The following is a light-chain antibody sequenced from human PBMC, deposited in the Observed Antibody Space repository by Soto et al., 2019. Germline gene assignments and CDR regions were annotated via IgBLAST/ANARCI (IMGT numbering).Light chain of an antibody. CDR1: HVIPNY. CDR2: AAS. V-gene: IGKV1-17*01. Sequence: DIQMTQSPTSLSASIGDRVTITCQASHVIPNYLGWYQQKPGKAPKRLIYAASSLQSGVPSRFSGSGSGTEFTLTISSLQPEDFATYYCLQHNSYPWTFGQGTKVDIK. CDR3: LQHNSYPWT. J-gene: IGKJ1*01.